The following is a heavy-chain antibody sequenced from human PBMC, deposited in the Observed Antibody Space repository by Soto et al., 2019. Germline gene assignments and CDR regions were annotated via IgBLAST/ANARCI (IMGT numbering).Heavy chain of an antibody. CDR2: INHSGSV. CDR1: GVSFHGYY. CDR3: AKGPQPRHYDSATFYSSDP. J-gene: IGHJ5*02. Sequence: NPSETLSLICDVYGVSFHGYYWSWIRQPPGKGLEWIGEINHSGSVNFNTTFKSRVSILLATSKNKMSLQLSSVSAADTAVHYCAKGPQPRHYDSATFYSSDPWGQRTPETVSS. V-gene: IGHV4-34*01. D-gene: IGHD3-3*01.